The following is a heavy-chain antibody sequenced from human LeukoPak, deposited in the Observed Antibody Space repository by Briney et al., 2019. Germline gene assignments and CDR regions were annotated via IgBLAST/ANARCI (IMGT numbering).Heavy chain of an antibody. J-gene: IGHJ4*02. Sequence: ASVSVSPKPSRYTPTGYYMHSVRQAPGQGREGMGWINPNSSGTNYAQKLQGRVAMTRDPSISTAYMELSRLSSADTAVYSCARVFYDSSGSSSNPRFDYWGEGTLVTVSS. V-gene: IGHV1-2*02. CDR1: RYTPTGYY. D-gene: IGHD3-22*01. CDR2: INPNSSGT. CDR3: ARVFYDSSGSSSNPRFDY.